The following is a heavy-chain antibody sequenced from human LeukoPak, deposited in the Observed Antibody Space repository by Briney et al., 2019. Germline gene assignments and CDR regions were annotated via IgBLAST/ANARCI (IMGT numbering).Heavy chain of an antibody. J-gene: IGHJ3*02. CDR3: VRVRMVRVPDAFDI. V-gene: IGHV3-21*01. D-gene: IGHD3-10*01. CDR2: ISSSSSYI. CDR1: GLTFTDYA. Sequence: GGPLRLSCAVSGLTFTDYAMAWVRKAPGKGLVLVSSISSSSSYIYYADSVKGRFTISRDNSKNSLYLQMNSLRAEDTAVYYCVRVRMVRVPDAFDIWGQGTMVTVSS.